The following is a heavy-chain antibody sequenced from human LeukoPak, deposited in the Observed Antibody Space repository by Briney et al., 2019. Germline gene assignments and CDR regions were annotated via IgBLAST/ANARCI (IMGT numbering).Heavy chain of an antibody. D-gene: IGHD5-18*01. J-gene: IGHJ4*02. CDR2: ISWNSGNI. CDR1: GFTFADYA. Sequence: GGSLRLSCAASGFTFADYAMHWVRQTPGKGLEWVTGISWNSGNIDYADSVKGRFTISRDNAKNSLYLQMNSLRAEDTALYYCAKGRGYNYGYIFGYFDYWGQGTLVTVSS. V-gene: IGHV3-9*01. CDR3: AKGRGYNYGYIFGYFDY.